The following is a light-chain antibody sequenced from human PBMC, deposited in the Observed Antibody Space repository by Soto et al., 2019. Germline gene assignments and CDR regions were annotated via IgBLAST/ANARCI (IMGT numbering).Light chain of an antibody. CDR2: GAS. J-gene: IGKJ4*01. V-gene: IGKV3D-15*01. CDR3: QRYNNWPLT. Sequence: VFTQSPGTLSLSPGERATLSCRVSQSVSNNYLAWYQQKPGQAPRLLIYGASNRATGIPDRFSGSGSGTDFTLTISSLQSEDFAVYYCQRYNNWPLTFGGGTKVDI. CDR1: QSVSNN.